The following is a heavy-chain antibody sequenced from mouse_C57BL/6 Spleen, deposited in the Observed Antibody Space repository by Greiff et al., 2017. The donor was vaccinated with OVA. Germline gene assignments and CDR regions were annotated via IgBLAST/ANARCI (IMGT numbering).Heavy chain of an antibody. J-gene: IGHJ2*01. D-gene: IGHD4-1*01. V-gene: IGHV1-55*01. CDR2: IDPGSGST. CDR1: GYTFTSYW. Sequence: QVQLQQPGAELVKPGASVKMSCKASGYTFTSYWITWVKQRPGQGLEWIGDIDPGSGSTNYNEKFKRKATLTVDTSTSTAYMQLSSLTSEDSAVYYCARWDWDVFDYWGQGTTLTVSS. CDR3: ARWDWDVFDY.